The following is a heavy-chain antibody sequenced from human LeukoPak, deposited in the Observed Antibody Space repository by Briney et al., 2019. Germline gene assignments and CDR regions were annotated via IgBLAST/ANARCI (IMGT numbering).Heavy chain of an antibody. CDR1: GFTFSSHW. CDR2: IKSDGSST. Sequence: PGGSLRLSCAASGFTFSSHWMHWVRQAPGKGLVWVSRIKSDGSSTTYADSVKGRFTISRDNAKNTLYLQMNSLRTEDTAVYYCARDDIVVVVAAHYYYGMDVWGQGTTVTVSS. CDR3: ARDDIVVVVAAHYYYGMDV. V-gene: IGHV3-74*01. J-gene: IGHJ6*02. D-gene: IGHD2-15*01.